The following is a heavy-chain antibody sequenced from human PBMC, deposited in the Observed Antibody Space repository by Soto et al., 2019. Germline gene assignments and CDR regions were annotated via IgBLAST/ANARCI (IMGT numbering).Heavy chain of an antibody. J-gene: IGHJ4*02. V-gene: IGHV1-18*01. Sequence: QVHLAQSGAEVKKPGASVKVSCKASGYTFTSYGITWVRQAPGQGLEWMGWISAHNGNTDYAQKLQGRVIVTRDTSTSTAYMELRSPISDDTAVYYCARGRYGDYWGQGALVTVSS. CDR1: GYTFTSYG. CDR2: ISAHNGNT. CDR3: ARGRYGDY. D-gene: IGHD1-1*01.